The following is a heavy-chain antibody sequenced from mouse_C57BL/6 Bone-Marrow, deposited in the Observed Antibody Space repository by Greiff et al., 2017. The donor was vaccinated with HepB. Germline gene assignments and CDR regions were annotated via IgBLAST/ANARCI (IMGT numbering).Heavy chain of an antibody. CDR1: GFTFSDYG. V-gene: IGHV5-17*01. CDR2: ISSGSSTI. Sequence: DVMLVESGGGLVKPGGSLKLSCAASGFTFSDYGMHWVRQAPEKGLEWVAYISSGSSTIYYADTVKGRFTISRDNAKNTLFLQMTSLRSEDTAMYYCARKDYYSNSFDYWGQGTTLTVSS. J-gene: IGHJ2*01. CDR3: ARKDYYSNSFDY. D-gene: IGHD2-5*01.